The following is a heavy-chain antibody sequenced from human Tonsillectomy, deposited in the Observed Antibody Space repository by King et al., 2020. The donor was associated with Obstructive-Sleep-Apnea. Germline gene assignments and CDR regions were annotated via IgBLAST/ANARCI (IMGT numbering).Heavy chain of an antibody. J-gene: IGHJ3*02. Sequence: QLQESGPGLVKPSETLSLTCTVSGGSISGYYWTWIRQPPGRGLEWIGYIYYSGSTNYHPSLKGRVTMSIDMSKNQFSLNLRALTAADTAVYYCARATRDFGAYAFDIWGQGTLVTVSS. V-gene: IGHV4-59*01. CDR1: GGSISGYY. CDR3: ARATRDFGAYAFDI. D-gene: IGHD4-17*01. CDR2: IYYSGST.